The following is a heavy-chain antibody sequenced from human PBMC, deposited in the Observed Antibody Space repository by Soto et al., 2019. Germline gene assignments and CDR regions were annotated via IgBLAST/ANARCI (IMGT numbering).Heavy chain of an antibody. V-gene: IGHV3-30*18. J-gene: IGHJ4*02. CDR1: GFIFMNYG. CDR2: ISYDGRNE. D-gene: IGHD3-10*01. Sequence: QVLLVESGGGVVQPGRSLRLTCAASGFIFMNYGMHWVRQAPGKGLEWVAVISYDGRNEYYADSVKGRFTISRDNSKNTLFLQMNSLRAEDTAVYHCGKAFNIQVRGIPPPDYWGQGTLVTVSS. CDR3: GKAFNIQVRGIPPPDY.